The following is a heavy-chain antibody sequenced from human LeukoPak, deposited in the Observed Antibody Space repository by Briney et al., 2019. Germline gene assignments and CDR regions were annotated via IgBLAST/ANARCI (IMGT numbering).Heavy chain of an antibody. V-gene: IGHV3-30*18. CDR2: ISYDGSNK. CDR3: ANGRTYFDY. Sequence: PGRSLRLSCAASGFTFNIYNMNWVRQAPGKGLEGVAVISYDGSNKYYTDSVKGRFTISRDNSKNTLYLQMNSLRSEDTAVYYCANGRTYFDYWGQGTLVTVSS. CDR1: GFTFNIYN. J-gene: IGHJ4*02.